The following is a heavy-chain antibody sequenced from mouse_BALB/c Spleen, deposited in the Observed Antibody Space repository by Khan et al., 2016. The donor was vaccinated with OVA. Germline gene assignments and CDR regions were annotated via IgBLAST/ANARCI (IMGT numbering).Heavy chain of an antibody. D-gene: IGHD4-1*01. CDR2: IYPGDGDT. J-gene: IGHJ3*01. CDR1: GYAFSSYW. CDR3: ARWMNWDRFAY. Sequence: QVQLQQSGAELVRPGSSVKISCKASGYAFSSYWMNWVKQRPGQGLEWIGQIYPGDGDTNYNGKIKGTATLTADKSSSTAYMQLSSLTSEDSAVYFWARWMNWDRFAYWGQGTLVTVSS. V-gene: IGHV1-80*01.